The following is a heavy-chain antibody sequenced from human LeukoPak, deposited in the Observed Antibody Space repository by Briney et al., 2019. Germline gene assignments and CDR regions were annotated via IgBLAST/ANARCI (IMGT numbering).Heavy chain of an antibody. CDR1: GFSFSAYS. CDR3: AELGITMIGGV. CDR2: ISSSSSYI. V-gene: IGHV3-21*01. D-gene: IGHD3-10*02. J-gene: IGHJ6*04. Sequence: PGGSLRLSCEASGFSFSAYSMNWVRRAPGKGLEWVSFISSSSSYIYYADSVKGRFTISRDNAKNSLYLQMNSLRAEDSAVYYCAELGITMIGGVWGKGTTVTISS.